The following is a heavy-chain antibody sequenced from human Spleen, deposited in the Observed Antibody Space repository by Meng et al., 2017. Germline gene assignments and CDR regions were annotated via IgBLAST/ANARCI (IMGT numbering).Heavy chain of an antibody. Sequence: QVQLQQGGAGLLKPSETLSLTCAVYGGSFSGYYVSWIRQPPGKGLEWIGEINLSGRTNYNPSLRSRLTLSVDTSQNHFSLKLTSVTAADTAVYYCARGPTTMAHDFDYWGQGTLVTVSS. J-gene: IGHJ4*02. V-gene: IGHV4-34*01. CDR1: GGSFSGYY. D-gene: IGHD4-11*01. CDR3: ARGPTTMAHDFDY. CDR2: INLSGRT.